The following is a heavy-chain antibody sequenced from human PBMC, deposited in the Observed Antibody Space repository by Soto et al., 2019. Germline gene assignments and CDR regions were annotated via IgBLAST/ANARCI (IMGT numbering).Heavy chain of an antibody. V-gene: IGHV1-18*01. J-gene: IGHJ5*01. Sequence: QVQLVQSGAEVKKPGASAKVSCKASGYTFTSYGISWVRQAPGLGLEWMGWLSAYNGNTNYAQKLQGRVTMSTDTSTSTDYMELRSLRSDDTAVDYCERERQRQVINWYDSWGQGTLVTVSS. CDR1: GYTFTSYG. CDR2: LSAYNGNT. CDR3: ERERQRQVINWYDS. D-gene: IGHD6-25*01.